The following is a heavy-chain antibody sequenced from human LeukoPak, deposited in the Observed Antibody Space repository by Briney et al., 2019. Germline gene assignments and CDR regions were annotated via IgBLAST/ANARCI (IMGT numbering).Heavy chain of an antibody. CDR1: GYTFTSSG. CDR2: VSTATGTT. Sequence: AAVKVSCRASGYTFTSSGISWVRQVPGQGLEWGGWVSTATGTTNYALTVQDRVTITRDTSTSTVYMELRSLRSDDTAVYYCAKDTLHRLDPWGQGTLVTVSS. J-gene: IGHJ5*02. V-gene: IGHV1-18*01. CDR3: AKDTLHRLDP.